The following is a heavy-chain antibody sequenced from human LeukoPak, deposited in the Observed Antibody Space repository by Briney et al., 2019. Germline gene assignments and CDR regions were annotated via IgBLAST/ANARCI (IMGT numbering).Heavy chain of an antibody. CDR1: GFIFSHYA. V-gene: IGHV3-23*01. CDR2: IGGSDGST. CDR3: TKVTSTGSCYQSDY. J-gene: IGHJ4*02. D-gene: IGHD2-15*01. Sequence: GGSLRLSCAASGFIFSHYAMSWVRQAPGKGLEWVSSIGGSDGSTYYADSVKDRFTISRDNSKNTLFLQMNSLRAEDTATYYCTKVTSTGSCYQSDYWGQGTLVTVSS.